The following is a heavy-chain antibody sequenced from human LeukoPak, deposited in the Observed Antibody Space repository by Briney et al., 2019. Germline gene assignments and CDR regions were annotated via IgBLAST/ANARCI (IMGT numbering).Heavy chain of an antibody. CDR2: IKQDGSEK. CDR3: ARVSRGWAKTDYFDY. CDR1: GFTFSSYW. D-gene: IGHD1-1*01. Sequence: GGSLRLSCAASGFTFSSYWMSWVRQAPGKGLEWVANIKQDGSEKYYVDSVKGRFTISRDNAKNSLYLQMNSLRAEDTAVYYCARVSRGWAKTDYFDYWGQGTLVTVSS. J-gene: IGHJ4*02. V-gene: IGHV3-7*01.